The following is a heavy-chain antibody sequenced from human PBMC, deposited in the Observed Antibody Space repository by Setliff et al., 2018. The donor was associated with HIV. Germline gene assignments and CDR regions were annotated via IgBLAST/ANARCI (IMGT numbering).Heavy chain of an antibody. CDR2: ITGSGDST. CDR3: VKDGDYRNGDYDAFDI. D-gene: IGHD4-17*01. Sequence: PGGSLRLSCAASGFTFSNQVMTWVRQAPGKGLEWVSSITGSGDSTYYANSVKGRFTISRDSSKNTLSLQMTSLTAEDTAVYYCVKDGDYRNGDYDAFDIWGQGTMVTVSS. J-gene: IGHJ3*02. V-gene: IGHV3-23*01. CDR1: GFTFSNQV.